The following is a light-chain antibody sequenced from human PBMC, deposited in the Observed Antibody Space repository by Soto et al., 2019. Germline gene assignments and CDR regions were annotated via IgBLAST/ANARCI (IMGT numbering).Light chain of an antibody. Sequence: ESVLTQSPATLSLSPGERATLSCRASQTVNNYLAWYQQKPCQVPRLLIYHAITRAAGIPDRLSGSVSGTGFSLTISSLEPEDFAVYYCQQRSGRLSFGGGTKVDLK. J-gene: IGKJ4*01. V-gene: IGKV3-11*01. CDR2: HAI. CDR1: QTVNNY. CDR3: QQRSGRLS.